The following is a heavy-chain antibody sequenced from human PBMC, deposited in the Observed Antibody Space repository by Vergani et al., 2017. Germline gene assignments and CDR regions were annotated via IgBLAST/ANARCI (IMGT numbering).Heavy chain of an antibody. CDR2: IYNSGNG. CDR1: GDSIISSSYY. CDR3: ARHSTVEWLVKLGWIDP. Sequence: QMQLQESGPGLVKASETLSLTCTVSGDSIISSSYYWGWIRQPPGKGLEWIGSIYNSGNGDSSSSLKSRVTISADTSKNQFSLKLSSVTAADTAVHFCARHSTVEWLVKLGWIDPWGQGILVTVSS. J-gene: IGHJ5*02. V-gene: IGHV4-39*01. D-gene: IGHD6-19*01.